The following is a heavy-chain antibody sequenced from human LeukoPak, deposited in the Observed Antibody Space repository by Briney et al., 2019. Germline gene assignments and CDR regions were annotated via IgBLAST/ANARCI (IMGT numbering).Heavy chain of an antibody. D-gene: IGHD1-26*01. CDR3: ARRKIVWKYSGTHHSNWFDP. CDR2: IYYSGST. V-gene: IGHV4-31*03. J-gene: IGHJ5*02. CDR1: GGSISSGGYY. Sequence: SQTLSLTCTVSGGSISSGGYYWSWIRQHPGKGLEWIGYIYYSGSTYYNPSLKSRVTISVDTSKNQFSLKLSSVTAADTAVYYCARRKIVWKYSGTHHSNWFDPWGQGTLVTVSS.